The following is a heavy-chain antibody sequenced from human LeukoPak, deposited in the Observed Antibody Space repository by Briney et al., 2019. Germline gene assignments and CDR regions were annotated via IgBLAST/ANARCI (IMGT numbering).Heavy chain of an antibody. J-gene: IGHJ4*02. D-gene: IGHD4/OR15-4a*01. V-gene: IGHV3-15*01. CDR2: IKSKIEGGTT. Sequence: GGSLRLSCAASGFTFSHAWMSWVRQAPGKGLEWVGRIKSKIEGGTTDYAAPVKGRFTISRDDSKNTLYLQMNSLKTEDTAVYYCSSNMVEWGQGSLVTVSS. CDR1: GFTFSHAW. CDR3: SSNMVE.